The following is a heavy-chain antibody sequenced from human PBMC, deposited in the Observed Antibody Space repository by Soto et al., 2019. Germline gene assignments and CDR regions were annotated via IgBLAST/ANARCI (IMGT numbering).Heavy chain of an antibody. J-gene: IGHJ4*02. Sequence: KTSETLSLTCTVSGASISGFYWSWIRKSAGKGLEWIGRIYATGTTDYNPSLQSRVTISVDRSKAQFYLTLTSVTAADTAVYFCARARYYDWCFDLWGLGTPVTVPS. CDR2: IYATGTT. V-gene: IGHV4-4*07. CDR1: GASISGFY. D-gene: IGHD3-9*01. CDR3: ARARYYDWCFDL.